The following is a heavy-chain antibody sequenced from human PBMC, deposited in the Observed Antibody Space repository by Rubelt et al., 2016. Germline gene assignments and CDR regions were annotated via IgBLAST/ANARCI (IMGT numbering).Heavy chain of an antibody. Sequence: QLQLQESGPGLVKPSETLSLTCTVSGGSISSSSYYWGWIRQPPGKGLEWIASFFHAGSTKYNPSLKSRVTISKDGSKNQFSLNLSSVTAADTAVYYGARPTGASSASGGVLVWGQGTLVTVSS. CDR2: FFHAGST. V-gene: IGHV4-39*01. CDR3: ARPTGASSASGGVLV. D-gene: IGHD3-10*01. J-gene: IGHJ4*02. CDR1: GGSISSSSYY.